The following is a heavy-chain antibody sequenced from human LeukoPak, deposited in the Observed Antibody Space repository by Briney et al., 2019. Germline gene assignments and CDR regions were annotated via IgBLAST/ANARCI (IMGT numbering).Heavy chain of an antibody. Sequence: SGGSLRLSCATSGFSVSDNYMTRVRQAPGKGLEWVSVIYRGGSTYYAESVKGRFTISRDNSKNMVYLQMSSLRVEDTAVYYCARGGAYGSGNHYRGGAFDIWGQGTMVTVSS. J-gene: IGHJ3*02. CDR2: IYRGGST. CDR3: ARGGAYGSGNHYRGGAFDI. V-gene: IGHV3-53*01. D-gene: IGHD3-10*01. CDR1: GFSVSDNY.